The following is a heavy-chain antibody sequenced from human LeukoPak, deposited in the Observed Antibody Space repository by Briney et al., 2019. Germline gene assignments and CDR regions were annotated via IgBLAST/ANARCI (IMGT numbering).Heavy chain of an antibody. Sequence: SETLSLTCTVSGGSISSYYWSWIRQPPGKGLEWIGYIHYSGSTNYNPSLKSRVTISVDTSKNQFSLKLSSVTAADTAVYYCAREYCSSTSCYLWFDPWGQGTLVTVSS. CDR1: GGSISSYY. CDR2: IHYSGST. D-gene: IGHD2-2*01. J-gene: IGHJ5*02. V-gene: IGHV4-59*01. CDR3: AREYCSSTSCYLWFDP.